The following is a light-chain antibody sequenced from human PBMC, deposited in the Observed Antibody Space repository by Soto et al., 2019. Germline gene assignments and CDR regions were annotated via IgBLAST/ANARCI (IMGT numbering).Light chain of an antibody. Sequence: DIRLTQSPSFLSASVGDRVTITCRASQGISSSIAWYQQNPGKAPKLLIYAASTLQSGVPSRFSGSGSGTEFTLTISSLQPEDFATYYCQQLNSYPITFGRGTRLEI. CDR3: QQLNSYPIT. CDR1: QGISSS. J-gene: IGKJ5*01. CDR2: AAS. V-gene: IGKV1-9*01.